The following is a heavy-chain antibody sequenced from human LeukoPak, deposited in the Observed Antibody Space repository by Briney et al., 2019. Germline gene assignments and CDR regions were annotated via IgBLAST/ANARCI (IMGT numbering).Heavy chain of an antibody. Sequence: PSVKVSCKASGGTFSSYAISWVRQAPGQGLEWMGGIIPIFGTANYAQKFQGRVTITADESTSTAYMELSSLRSEDTAVYCCARDRVSCSSTSCYGPFDPWGQGTLVTVSS. CDR2: IIPIFGTA. CDR3: ARDRVSCSSTSCYGPFDP. J-gene: IGHJ5*02. CDR1: GGTFSSYA. V-gene: IGHV1-69*13. D-gene: IGHD2-2*01.